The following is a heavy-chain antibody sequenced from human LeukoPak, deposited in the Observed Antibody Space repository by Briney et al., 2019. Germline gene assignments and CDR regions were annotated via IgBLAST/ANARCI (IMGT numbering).Heavy chain of an antibody. CDR2: INHSGST. J-gene: IGHJ5*02. CDR1: GGSFSGYY. D-gene: IGHD4-17*01. CDR3: ARIYGGYSIQGP. V-gene: IGHV4-34*01. Sequence: SETLSLTCAVYGGSFSGYYWSWIRQPPGKGLEWIGEINHSGSTNYNPSLKSRVTISVDTSKNQFSLKLSSVTAADTAVYYCARIYGGYSIQGPWGQGTLVTVSS.